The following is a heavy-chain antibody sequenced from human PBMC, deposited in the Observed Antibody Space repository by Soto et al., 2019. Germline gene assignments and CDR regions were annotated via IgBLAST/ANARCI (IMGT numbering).Heavy chain of an antibody. V-gene: IGHV2-5*02. J-gene: IGHJ5*02. CDR1: GFSLTTTGVA. CDR3: VYRRSAYYLQS. CDR2: IYWDDDK. Sequence: QITLKESGPTLVKPTQTLTLTCTFSGFSLTTTGVAVGWIRQFPGKAPECLALIYWDDDKVYSPSLRRRLTISXXTSKKQVVLNVANLDPVDTATYYCVYRRSAYYLQSWGQGMFVAVSP. D-gene: IGHD3-22*01.